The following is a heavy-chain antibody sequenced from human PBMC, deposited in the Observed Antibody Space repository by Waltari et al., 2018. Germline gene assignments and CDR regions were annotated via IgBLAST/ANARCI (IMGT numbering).Heavy chain of an antibody. Sequence: QVQLQESGPGLVKPSGTLSLTCVVSGASISPNYWWSWVRQSPGKGLAWIGQIHHSGRTYSTPSLQSRVSVSLDKSKNQFSLSLYFVSDADTAVYYCAADRGNGLYFDYWGQGTLVTVSS. CDR3: AADRGNGLYFDY. V-gene: IGHV4-4*02. CDR2: IHHSGRT. D-gene: IGHD2-15*01. J-gene: IGHJ4*02. CDR1: GASISPNYW.